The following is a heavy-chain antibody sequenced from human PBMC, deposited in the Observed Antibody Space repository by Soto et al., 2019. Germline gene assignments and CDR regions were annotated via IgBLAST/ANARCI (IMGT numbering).Heavy chain of an antibody. CDR1: GGSFSGYY. CDR3: ASGLVTNLHN. D-gene: IGHD2-21*02. J-gene: IGHJ4*02. CDR2: IYHSGST. V-gene: IGHV4-34*01. Sequence: PSETLSLTCAVYGGSFSGYYWSWIRQPPGKGLEWIGYIYHSGSTYYNPSLKSRVTISVDRSKNQFSLKLSSVTAADTAVYYCASGLVTNLHNGGQGTLLTVSS.